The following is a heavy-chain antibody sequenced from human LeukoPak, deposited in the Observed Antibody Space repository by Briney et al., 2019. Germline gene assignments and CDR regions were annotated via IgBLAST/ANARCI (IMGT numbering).Heavy chain of an antibody. D-gene: IGHD6-13*01. CDR3: ARAHSSSWYGGPFDY. V-gene: IGHV3-30*04. CDR2: IWYDGSNK. Sequence: PGRSLRLSCAASGFTFSSYAMHWVRQAPGKGLEWVAVIWYDGSNKYYADSVKGRFTISRDNSKNTLYLQMNSLRAEDTAVYYCARAHSSSWYGGPFDYWGQGTLVTVSS. J-gene: IGHJ4*02. CDR1: GFTFSSYA.